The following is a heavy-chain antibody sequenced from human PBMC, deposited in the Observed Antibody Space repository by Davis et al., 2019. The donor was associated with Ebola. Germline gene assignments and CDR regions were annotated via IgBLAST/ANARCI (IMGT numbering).Heavy chain of an antibody. J-gene: IGHJ6*04. CDR1: GYTFTAYY. V-gene: IGHV1-2*06. CDR2: IDPNTGGT. CDR3: AREIITIFVYGMDV. D-gene: IGHD3-9*01. Sequence: AASVKVSCKASGYTFTAYYIHWVRQARGQGLEWMGRIDPNTGGTKFAQSFQGRVTMTRDTSISTAYMELSRLRSDDTAVYYCAREIITIFVYGMDVWGKGTTVTVSS.